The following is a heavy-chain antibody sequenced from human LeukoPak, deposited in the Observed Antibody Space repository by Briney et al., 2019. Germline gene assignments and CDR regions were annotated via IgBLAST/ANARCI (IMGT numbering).Heavy chain of an antibody. D-gene: IGHD6-19*01. CDR1: GFTFSSYG. CDR3: AKDLVSGWGSGWFDP. V-gene: IGHV3-30*18. Sequence: GGSLRLSCAASGFTFSSYGMHWVRQAPGKGLEWVAVISYDGSNKYYADSVKGRFTISRDNSKNTLYLQMDSLRAEDTAVYYCAKDLVSGWGSGWFDPWGQGTLVTVSS. CDR2: ISYDGSNK. J-gene: IGHJ5*02.